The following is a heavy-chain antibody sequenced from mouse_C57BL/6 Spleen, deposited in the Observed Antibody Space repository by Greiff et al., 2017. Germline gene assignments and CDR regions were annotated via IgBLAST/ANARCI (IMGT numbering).Heavy chain of an antibody. CDR3: ARFGLHY. CDR2: IYPRSGNT. CDR1: GYTFTSYG. V-gene: IGHV1-81*01. J-gene: IGHJ4*01. D-gene: IGHD6-2*01. Sequence: QVQLQQSGAELARPGASVKLSCKASGYTFTSYGISWVKQRTGKGLEWIGEIYPRSGNTYYNKKLKGQATLTADKSSSTAYMELRSLTSEDSAIYFCARFGLHYWGQGTSVTVSS.